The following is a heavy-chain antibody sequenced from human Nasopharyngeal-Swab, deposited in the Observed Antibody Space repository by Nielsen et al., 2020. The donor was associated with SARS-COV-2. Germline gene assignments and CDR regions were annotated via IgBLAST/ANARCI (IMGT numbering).Heavy chain of an antibody. D-gene: IGHD3-3*01. Sequence: GSLRPSCTVSGGSISSSSYYWSWIRQPPGKGLEWIGYIYYSGSTNYNPSLKSRVTISVDPSKNQFSLKLSSVTAADTAVYYCARGDVTIFGVVGWFDPWGQGTLVTVSS. J-gene: IGHJ5*02. V-gene: IGHV4-61*01. CDR1: GGSISSSSYY. CDR2: IYYSGST. CDR3: ARGDVTIFGVVGWFDP.